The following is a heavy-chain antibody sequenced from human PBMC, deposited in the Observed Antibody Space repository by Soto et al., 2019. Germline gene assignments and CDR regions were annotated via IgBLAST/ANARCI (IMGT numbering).Heavy chain of an antibody. CDR3: ARVGDILTGYPNLIDY. D-gene: IGHD3-9*01. Sequence: SETLSLTCTVSGGSISSSSYYWGWIRQPPGKGLEWIGSIYYSGSTNCNPSLKSRVTISVDTSKNQFSLKLSSVTAADTAVYYCARVGDILTGYPNLIDYWGQGTLVTVSS. CDR2: IYYSGST. CDR1: GGSISSSSYY. J-gene: IGHJ4*02. V-gene: IGHV4-39*07.